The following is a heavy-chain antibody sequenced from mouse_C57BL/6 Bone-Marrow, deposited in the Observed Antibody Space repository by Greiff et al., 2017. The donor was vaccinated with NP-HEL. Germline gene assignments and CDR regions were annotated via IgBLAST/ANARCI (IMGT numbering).Heavy chain of an antibody. V-gene: IGHV5-9-1*02. CDR3: TRDWSSYGNYYAMDY. Sequence: EVQVVESGEGLVKPGGSLKLSCAASGFTFSSYAMSWVRQTPEKRLEWVAYISSGGDYIYYADTVKGRFTISRDNARNTLYLQMSSLKSEDTAMYYCTRDWSSYGNYYAMDYWGQGTSVTVSS. CDR2: ISSGGDYI. D-gene: IGHD1-1*01. CDR1: GFTFSSYA. J-gene: IGHJ4*01.